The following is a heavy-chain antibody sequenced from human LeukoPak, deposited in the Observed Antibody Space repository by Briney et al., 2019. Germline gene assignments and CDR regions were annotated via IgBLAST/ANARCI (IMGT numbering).Heavy chain of an antibody. J-gene: IGHJ3*02. Sequence: VASVKVSCKASGYTFTSYGISWVRQAPGQGLECMGWISAYNGNTNYAQKLQGRVTMTTDTSTSTAYMELRSLRSEDTAVYYCAREALYCSSTSCYHESFKAFDIWGQGTMVTVSS. CDR2: ISAYNGNT. D-gene: IGHD2-2*01. CDR1: GYTFTSYG. CDR3: AREALYCSSTSCYHESFKAFDI. V-gene: IGHV1-18*04.